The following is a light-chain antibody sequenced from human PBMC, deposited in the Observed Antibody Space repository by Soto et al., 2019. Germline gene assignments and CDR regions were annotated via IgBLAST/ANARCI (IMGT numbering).Light chain of an antibody. Sequence: DIQMTQSPSTLSGSVVDRVTITCRASQSIRYWLAWFQQKPGKAPRLLIYEASTLKSGVPSRFSGSGSGTEFTLTISSLQPDDFATYYCQQYNSYSITFGQGTRLEI. CDR3: QQYNSYSIT. V-gene: IGKV1-5*03. J-gene: IGKJ5*01. CDR2: EAS. CDR1: QSIRYW.